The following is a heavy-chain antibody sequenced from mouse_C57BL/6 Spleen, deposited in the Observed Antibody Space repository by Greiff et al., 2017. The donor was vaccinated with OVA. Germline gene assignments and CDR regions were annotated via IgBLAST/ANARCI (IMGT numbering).Heavy chain of an antibody. V-gene: IGHV1-61*01. D-gene: IGHD1-1*01. CDR2: IYPSDSET. CDR1: GYTFTSYW. Sequence: QVQLQQPGAELVRPGSSVKLSCKASGYTFTSYWMDWVKQRPGQGLEWIGNIYPSDSETHYNQKFKDKATLTVDKSSSTAYMQLSSLTSEDAAVYYGARGGYGSSYWGQGTTLTVSS. CDR3: ARGGYGSSY. J-gene: IGHJ2*01.